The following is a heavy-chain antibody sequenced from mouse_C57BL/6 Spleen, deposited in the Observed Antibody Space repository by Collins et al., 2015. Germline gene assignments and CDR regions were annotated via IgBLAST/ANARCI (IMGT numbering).Heavy chain of an antibody. V-gene: IGHV1-26*01. CDR1: GYTFTDYY. CDR2: INPNNGGT. Sequence: EVQLQQSGPELVKPGASVKISCKASGYTFTDYYMNWVKQSHGKSLEWIGDINPNNGGTIYNQKFMDKATLTVDKSSSTAYMELRSLTSEDSAVYYCARGIYDGYYVKFDYYVMDYWGQGTSVTVSS. CDR3: ARGIYDGYYVKFDYYVMDY. D-gene: IGHD2-3*01. J-gene: IGHJ4*01.